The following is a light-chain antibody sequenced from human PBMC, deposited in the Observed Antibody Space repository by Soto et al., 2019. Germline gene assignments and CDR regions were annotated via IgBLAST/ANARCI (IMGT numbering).Light chain of an antibody. Sequence: QSVLTQPASVSGSPGQSITISCSGTSSDIGSYDHVAWYQQFPGKSPKLIIYAVSDRPSGVSDRFSGSKSGISASLKISGLQTEDEADYYCISYTDRQSYLFGTGTKVTV. V-gene: IGLV2-14*03. CDR2: AVS. CDR3: ISYTDRQSYL. J-gene: IGLJ1*01. CDR1: SSDIGSYDH.